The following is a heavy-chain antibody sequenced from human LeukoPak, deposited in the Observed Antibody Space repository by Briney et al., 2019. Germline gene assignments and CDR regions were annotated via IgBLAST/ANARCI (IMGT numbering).Heavy chain of an antibody. J-gene: IGHJ4*02. D-gene: IGHD3-10*01. CDR2: IYPRDSNT. CDR3: AKQPTSMVRGIIITDYYFDY. CDR1: GYDSGDSLTSHW. V-gene: IGHV5-51*01. Sequence: RGESLKISCKGSGYDSGDSLTSHWIAWVRHMPGKGLEWMGIIYPRDSNTRYSPSFQGQVTISADKSISTAYLQWSSLKASDTAMYYCAKQPTSMVRGIIITDYYFDYWGQGTLVTVSS.